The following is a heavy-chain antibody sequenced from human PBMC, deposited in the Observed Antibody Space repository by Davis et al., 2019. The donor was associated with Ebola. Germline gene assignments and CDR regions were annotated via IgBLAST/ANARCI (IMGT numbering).Heavy chain of an antibody. D-gene: IGHD1-20*01. CDR2: IIPMFGTV. Sequence: AASVKVSCKASGGTFSNHAISWVRQAPGQGLEWMGGIIPMFGTVKYAQKFQGRVSITADESTSTANMELRSLRSEDTAIYYCARVSPSSITGKMSGLASYFDSWGQGTLVTVSS. J-gene: IGHJ4*02. CDR3: ARVSPSSITGKMSGLASYFDS. V-gene: IGHV1-69*13. CDR1: GGTFSNHA.